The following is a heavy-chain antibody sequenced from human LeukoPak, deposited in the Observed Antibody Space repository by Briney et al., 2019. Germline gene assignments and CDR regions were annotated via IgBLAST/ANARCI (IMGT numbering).Heavy chain of an antibody. CDR3: ARFGAAGYHFDY. J-gene: IGHJ4*02. D-gene: IGHD6-13*01. V-gene: IGHV3-21*01. Sequence: PGGSLRLSCAASGFTFSSYSMNWVRQAPGKGLEWVSSISSSSSYIHYADSVKGRFTISRDNAKNSLYLQMNSLRAEDTAVYYCARFGAAGYHFDYWGQGTLVTVSS. CDR1: GFTFSSYS. CDR2: ISSSSSYI.